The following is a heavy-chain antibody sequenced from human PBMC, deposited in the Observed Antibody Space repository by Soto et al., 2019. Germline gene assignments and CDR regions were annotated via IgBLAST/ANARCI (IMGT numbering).Heavy chain of an antibody. D-gene: IGHD2-2*01. V-gene: IGHV4-61*01. CDR2: IYYSGST. CDR1: GGSVSSGSYY. CDR3: ARVDYCSSTSCLYTALKFDY. J-gene: IGHJ4*02. Sequence: SETLSLTCTVSGGSVSSGSYYWSWIRQPPGKGLEWIGYIYYSGSTNYNPSLKSRVTISVDTSKNQFSLKLSSVTAADTAVYYCARVDYCSSTSCLYTALKFDYWGQGTLVTVSS.